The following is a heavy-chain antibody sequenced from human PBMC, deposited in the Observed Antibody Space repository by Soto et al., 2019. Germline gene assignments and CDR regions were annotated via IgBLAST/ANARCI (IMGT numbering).Heavy chain of an antibody. Sequence: ASVKVSCKASGGTFSSYAISWVRQAPGQGLEWMGGIIPIFGTANYAQKFQGRVTITADESTSTAYMELSSMRSEDTAVYYCARWSVRVRNWNPNLYGMDVWGQGTTVTVSS. J-gene: IGHJ6*02. CDR3: ARWSVRVRNWNPNLYGMDV. D-gene: IGHD1-1*01. CDR1: GGTFSSYA. CDR2: IIPIFGTA. V-gene: IGHV1-69*13.